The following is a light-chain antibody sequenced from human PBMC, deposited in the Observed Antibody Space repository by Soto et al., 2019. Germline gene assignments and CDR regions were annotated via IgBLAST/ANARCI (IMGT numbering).Light chain of an antibody. CDR1: HDISNY. CDR2: DAS. Sequence: DIHMTQSPASLSASLGDRVTISCQASHDISNYLNWYQQKLGKAPKLLIYDASNLETGVPSRFSGSGSGTDFTFTISSLQPEDIATYYCQQHSHLITFGQGTRLEIK. CDR3: QQHSHLIT. J-gene: IGKJ5*01. V-gene: IGKV1-33*01.